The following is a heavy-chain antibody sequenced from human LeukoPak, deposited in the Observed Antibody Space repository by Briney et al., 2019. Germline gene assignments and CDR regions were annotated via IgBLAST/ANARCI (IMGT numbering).Heavy chain of an antibody. CDR1: GDSISSYY. V-gene: IGHV4-59*01. Sequence: PSETLSLICSVSGDSISSYYWSWIRQPPGKGLEWIGYIYYSGSTDYNPSLKSRVTMSVDTSKSHFSLHLSSVTAADTAVYYCARLPRYYYIDVWGKGTTVTVSS. CDR3: ARLPRYYYIDV. J-gene: IGHJ6*03. CDR2: IYYSGST.